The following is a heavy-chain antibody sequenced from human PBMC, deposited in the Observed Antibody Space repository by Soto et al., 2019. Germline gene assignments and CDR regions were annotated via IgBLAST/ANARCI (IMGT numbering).Heavy chain of an antibody. CDR1: GASIIGSYYY. D-gene: IGHD1-20*01. CDR3: ATSQKGYNWNYFDH. Sequence: SETLSLTCAVSGASIIGSYYYWAWVRQSPGKGPEWIGSVFYTGFTSYNPSLESRVSVSVDTSKNQFSLKLSAVTAADTAVYYCATSQKGYNWNYFDHWGQGALVTVSS. CDR2: VFYTGFT. V-gene: IGHV4-39*01. J-gene: IGHJ4*02.